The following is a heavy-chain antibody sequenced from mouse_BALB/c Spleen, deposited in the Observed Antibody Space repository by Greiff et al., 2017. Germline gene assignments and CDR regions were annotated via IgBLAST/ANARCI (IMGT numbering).Heavy chain of an antibody. Sequence: EVQLVESGGGLVKPGGSLKLSCAASGFTFSSYAMSWVRQSPEKRLEWVAEISSGGSYTYYPDTVTGRFTISRDNAKNTLYLEMSSLRSEDTAMYYCARVTGTGYYAMDYWGQGTSVTVSS. D-gene: IGHD4-1*01. CDR1: GFTFSSYA. CDR3: ARVTGTGYYAMDY. CDR2: ISSGGSYT. V-gene: IGHV5-9-4*01. J-gene: IGHJ4*01.